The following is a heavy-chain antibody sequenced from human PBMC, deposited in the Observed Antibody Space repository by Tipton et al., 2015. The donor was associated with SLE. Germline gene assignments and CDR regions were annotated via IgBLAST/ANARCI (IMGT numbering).Heavy chain of an antibody. CDR3: ARLNFGGFLDWGHSGFYYHLDV. V-gene: IGHV4-39*01. J-gene: IGHJ6*03. D-gene: IGHD3/OR15-3a*01. CDR2: VYFNGNT. Sequence: GLVKPSETLSLTCSVSLDGGSMHTNTYYWAWVRQPPGKGLEWIGSVYFNGNTYYSPSLNSRLTVYIDTSKNQFSLRLNSVTAADTAVYYCARLNFGGFLDWGHSGFYYHLDVWGKGTTVTVSS. CDR1: LDGGSMHTNTYY.